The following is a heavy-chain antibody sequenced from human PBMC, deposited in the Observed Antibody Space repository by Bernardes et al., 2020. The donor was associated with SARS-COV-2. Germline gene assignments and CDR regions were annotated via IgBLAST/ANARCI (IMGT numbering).Heavy chain of an antibody. CDR1: GFTFSSYA. D-gene: IGHD1-26*01. V-gene: IGHV3-23*01. CDR3: AKDLLGGSYSAHFDGFHI. CDR2: VSGSGGST. J-gene: IGHJ3*02. Sequence: GGSLRLSCAASGFTFSSYAMSWVRQAPGKGLEWVSSVSGSGGSTYYADSVKGRFTISRDNSKNTPYLQMDSLRAEDTAIYYCAKDLLGGSYSAHFDGFHIWGQGTMVSVSS.